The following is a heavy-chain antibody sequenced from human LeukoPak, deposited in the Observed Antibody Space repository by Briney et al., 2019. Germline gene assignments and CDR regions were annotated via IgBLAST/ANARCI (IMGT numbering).Heavy chain of an antibody. CDR1: GITFSNSG. V-gene: IGHV3-30*02. Sequence: GGSLRLSCEASGITFSNSGMHWVRQAPGKGLEWVAYIGHDGRNKFYTESVRGRFTISGDSSMKMAYLQMNSLRTEDTAIYYCARDSYYYASGREFDPXXXXTXXXVSS. J-gene: IGHJ5*02. CDR2: IGHDGRNK. D-gene: IGHD3-10*01. CDR3: ARDSYYYASGREFDP.